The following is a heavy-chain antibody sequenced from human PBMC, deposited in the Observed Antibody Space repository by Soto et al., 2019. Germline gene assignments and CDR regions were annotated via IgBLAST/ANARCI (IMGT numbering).Heavy chain of an antibody. J-gene: IGHJ4*02. Sequence: ASVKVSCKASGGTFSSYAISWVRQAPGQGLEWMGGIIPIFGTANYAQKFQGRVTITADESTSTAYMELSSLRSEDTAVYYCARGYYYDSSGYSLRGPYHFDYWGQGTLVTVSS. V-gene: IGHV1-69*13. D-gene: IGHD3-22*01. CDR1: GGTFSSYA. CDR2: IIPIFGTA. CDR3: ARGYYYDSSGYSLRGPYHFDY.